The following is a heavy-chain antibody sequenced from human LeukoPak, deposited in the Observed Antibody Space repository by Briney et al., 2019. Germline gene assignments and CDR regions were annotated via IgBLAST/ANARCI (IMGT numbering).Heavy chain of an antibody. CDR2: MNPNSGNT. CDR3: ARVGDGSYYEPSLFAFDI. Sequence: ASVKVSCKASGYTFTSYDINWVRQATGQGLEWMGWMNPNSGNTGYAQKFQGRVTITRNTSISTAYMELSSLRSEDTAVYYCARVGDGSYYEPSLFAFDIWGQGTMVTVPS. D-gene: IGHD1-26*01. V-gene: IGHV1-8*03. CDR1: GYTFTSYD. J-gene: IGHJ3*02.